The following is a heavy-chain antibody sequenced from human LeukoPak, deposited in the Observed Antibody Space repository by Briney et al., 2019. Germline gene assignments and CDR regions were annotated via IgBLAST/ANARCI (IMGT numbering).Heavy chain of an antibody. CDR3: ARNDYGSGFDY. V-gene: IGHV4-61*02. J-gene: IGHJ4*02. CDR2: IYSSGST. Sequence: SETLSLTCTVSGGSISSGSYYWSWIRQPAGKGLEWIGRIYSSGSTNYNPSLKSRVTISVDTSKNQFSLKLSSVTAADTAVYYCARNDYGSGFDYWGQGTLVTVSS. D-gene: IGHD3-10*01. CDR1: GGSISSGSYY.